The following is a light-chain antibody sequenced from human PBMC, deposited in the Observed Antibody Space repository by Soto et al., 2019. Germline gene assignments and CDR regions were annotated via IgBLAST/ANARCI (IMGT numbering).Light chain of an antibody. CDR3: QQYGSSPSIT. CDR1: QSVTSSH. Sequence: EIVLTQSPGTLSLSPGEGATLSCRASQSVTSSHLSWYQQKPGQGPRLLIYGASTRATGIPDRFIGSGSGTDFTLIISTVEPEDLAVYYCQQYGSSPSITFGQGTRLEIK. CDR2: GAS. J-gene: IGKJ5*01. V-gene: IGKV3-20*01.